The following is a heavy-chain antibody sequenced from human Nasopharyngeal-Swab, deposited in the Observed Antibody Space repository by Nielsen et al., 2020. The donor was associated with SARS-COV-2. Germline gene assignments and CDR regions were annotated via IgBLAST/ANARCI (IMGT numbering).Heavy chain of an antibody. Sequence: GESLKISCAASGFTFSSYSMNWVRQAPGKGLEWVSSISSSSSYIYYADSVKGRFTISRDNAKNSPYLQMNSLRAEDTAVYYCARALRWGAFDIWGQGTMVTVSS. CDR3: ARALRWGAFDI. CDR2: ISSSSSYI. D-gene: IGHD4-23*01. J-gene: IGHJ3*02. V-gene: IGHV3-21*01. CDR1: GFTFSSYS.